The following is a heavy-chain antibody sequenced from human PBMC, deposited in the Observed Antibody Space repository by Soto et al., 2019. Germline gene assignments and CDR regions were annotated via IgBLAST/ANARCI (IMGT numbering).Heavy chain of an antibody. CDR1: GGTFSSYT. CDR3: ALEPYYYGSGSDNWFDP. J-gene: IGHJ5*02. CDR2: IIPILGIA. Sequence: QVQLVQSGAEVKKPGSSVKVSCKASGGTFSSYTISWVRQAPGQGLEWMGRIIPILGIANYAQKFQGRVTITADKSTSTAYMELSSLRSEDTAVYYCALEPYYYGSGSDNWFDPWGQGTLLTVSS. V-gene: IGHV1-69*02. D-gene: IGHD3-10*01.